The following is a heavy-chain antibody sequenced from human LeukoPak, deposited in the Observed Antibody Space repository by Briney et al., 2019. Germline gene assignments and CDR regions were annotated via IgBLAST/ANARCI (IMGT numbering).Heavy chain of an antibody. J-gene: IGHJ4*02. CDR1: GVSINNYY. CDR3: ARGMGYSYGYSFDS. V-gene: IGHV4-4*07. D-gene: IGHD5-18*01. Sequence: MASETLSLTCTVSGVSINNYYWSWIRQPAGKGLEWIGRFQTSGTTNYNSSLKSRVTMSIDTSKNQFSLNLTSVTAADTAIYYCARGMGYSYGYSFDSWGQGTLVTVSS. CDR2: FQTSGTT.